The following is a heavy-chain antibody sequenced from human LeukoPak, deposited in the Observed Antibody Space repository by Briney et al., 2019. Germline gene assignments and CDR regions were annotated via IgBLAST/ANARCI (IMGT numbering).Heavy chain of an antibody. J-gene: IGHJ6*02. CDR3: ARFPRYCSGGSCYPLVYYGMDV. D-gene: IGHD2-15*01. V-gene: IGHV3-66*01. Sequence: HPGGSLRLSCAASGFTVSSNYMSWVRQAPGKGLEWVSVIYSGGSTYYADSVKGRFTISRDNSKNTLYLQMNSLRAEDTAVYYCARFPRYCSGGSCYPLVYYGMDVWGQGTTVTVSS. CDR1: GFTVSSNY. CDR2: IYSGGST.